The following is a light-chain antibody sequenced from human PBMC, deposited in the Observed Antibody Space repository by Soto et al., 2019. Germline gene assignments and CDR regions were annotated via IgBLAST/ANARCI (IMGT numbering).Light chain of an antibody. V-gene: IGLV2-18*02. J-gene: IGLJ1*01. CDR1: SSDVGSYDR. CDR2: EVS. CDR3: SSYTSSSTFG. Sequence: QPVLTQPPSVTGAPLQSVNISCTGTSSDVGSYDRVSWYQQPPGTAPKLMIYEVSNRPSGVPDRFSGSKSGNTASLTISGLQAEDEADYYCSSYTSSSTFGFGTGTKVTVL.